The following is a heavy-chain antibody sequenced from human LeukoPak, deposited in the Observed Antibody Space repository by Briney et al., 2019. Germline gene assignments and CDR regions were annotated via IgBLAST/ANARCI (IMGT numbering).Heavy chain of an antibody. CDR3: ARGRSITLLRGVAMSDGFDI. Sequence: GGSLRLSCAASGFTFSIYSMNWVRQAPGKGLEWVSFTDTSGRYVYYGDSVKGRFTISRDNAKNLLFLQMNGLRAEDTALYYCARGRSITLLRGVAMSDGFDIWGQGAMVAVSS. V-gene: IGHV3-21*06. CDR2: TDTSGRYV. CDR1: GFTFSIYS. J-gene: IGHJ3*02. D-gene: IGHD3-10*01.